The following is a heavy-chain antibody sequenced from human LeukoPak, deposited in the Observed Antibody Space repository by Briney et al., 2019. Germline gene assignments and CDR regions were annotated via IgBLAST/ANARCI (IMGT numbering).Heavy chain of an antibody. Sequence: GGSLRLSCAASRFTFSSYAMNWVRQAPGKGLEWVLGISGSGGSKYYADSVKGRFTISRDNSKNTLHLQMNSLRAEDTAVYYCAKGDNRVPTIVDYWGQGTLVTVSS. V-gene: IGHV3-23*01. J-gene: IGHJ4*02. CDR3: AKGDNRVPTIVDY. CDR1: RFTFSSYA. CDR2: ISGSGGSK. D-gene: IGHD5-12*01.